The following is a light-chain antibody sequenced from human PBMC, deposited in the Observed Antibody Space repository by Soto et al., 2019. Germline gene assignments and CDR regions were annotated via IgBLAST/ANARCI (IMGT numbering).Light chain of an antibody. V-gene: IGKV3-11*01. J-gene: IGKJ1*01. CDR2: AAS. CDR3: QQRSNWPPTT. CDR1: QSVSSY. Sequence: ERVWTRCPATLSLSPGERATLSCRASQSVSSYLAWYQQKPGQAPRLLIYAASNRATGIPARFSGSGSGTDFTLTISSLEPEDFAVYYCQQRSNWPPTTFGQGTKVDVK.